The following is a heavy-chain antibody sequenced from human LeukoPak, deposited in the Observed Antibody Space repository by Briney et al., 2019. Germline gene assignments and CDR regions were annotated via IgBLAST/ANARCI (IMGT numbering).Heavy chain of an antibody. V-gene: IGHV3-23*01. CDR3: AKGGAVSSKSITMIRGTRRYYYYMDV. CDR1: GFPFTNYA. J-gene: IGHJ6*03. D-gene: IGHD3-10*01. CDR2: ISGRGGST. Sequence: GGSLRLSRAASGFPFTNYAMNWVRPAPGKGLEWVSGISGRGGSTDYADTVKGRFTLSRDNSKNTLYLQLNRLRAEDTAVYYCAKGGAVSSKSITMIRGTRRYYYYMDVWGKGTTVTISS.